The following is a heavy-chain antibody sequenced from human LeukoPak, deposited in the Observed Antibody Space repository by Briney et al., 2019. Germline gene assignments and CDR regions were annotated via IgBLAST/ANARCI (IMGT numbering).Heavy chain of an antibody. CDR3: AKSPLYYDVLAGYYPAGYFDS. V-gene: IGHV4-34*01. Sequence: PSETLSLTCAVYGGSFSGYYWNWIRQPPGKGPEWIGEINYRGSTNYNPSLKSRVTISVDTSKNQFSLKLTSVTVADTAMYYCAKSPLYYDVLAGYYPAGYFDSWGQGALLTVSS. J-gene: IGHJ4*02. CDR1: GGSFSGYY. D-gene: IGHD3-9*01. CDR2: INYRGST.